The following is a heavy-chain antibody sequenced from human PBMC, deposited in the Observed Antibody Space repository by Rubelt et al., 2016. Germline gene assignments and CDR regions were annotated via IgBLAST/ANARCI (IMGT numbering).Heavy chain of an antibody. J-gene: IGHJ4*02. CDR3: AREASPYYDILTGYYRSLFDY. V-gene: IGHV3-21*01. CDR1: GFTFSSYS. CDR2: ISSSSSYI. Sequence: EVQLVESGGGLVKPGGSLRLSCAASGFTFSSYSMNWVRQAPGKGLEWVSSISSSSSYIYYADSVKGRFTISRDNGKNSLYLQMNSLGAEDTAVYYCAREASPYYDILTGYYRSLFDYWGQGTLVTVSS. D-gene: IGHD3-9*01.